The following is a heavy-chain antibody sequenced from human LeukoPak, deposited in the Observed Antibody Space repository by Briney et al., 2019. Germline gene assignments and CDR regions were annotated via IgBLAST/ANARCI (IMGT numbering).Heavy chain of an antibody. CDR3: ARRRAYSSSSPFDY. J-gene: IGHJ4*02. Sequence: SETLSLTCSVSGGSISSLYWSWIRQPPGKGLEWIGYIYYTGSTNYNPSLKSRVTMFVDMSKNQFSLRLSSVTAADTAVYYCARRRAYSSSSPFDYRGQGTLVTVSS. CDR1: GGSISSLY. V-gene: IGHV4-59*08. D-gene: IGHD6-6*01. CDR2: IYYTGST.